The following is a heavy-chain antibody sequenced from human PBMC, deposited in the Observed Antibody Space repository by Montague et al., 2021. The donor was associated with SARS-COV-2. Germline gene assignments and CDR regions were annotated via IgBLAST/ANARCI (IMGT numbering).Heavy chain of an antibody. V-gene: IGHV4-59*01. CDR3: AREVRYYYNSSGPGAFDI. CDR2: IDYSGST. D-gene: IGHD3-22*01. J-gene: IGHJ3*02. CDR1: GASISSYY. Sequence: ETLSLTCTVSGASISSYYWSWIRQPPGKGLEWIGYIDYSGSTNYNPSRKSRVTISVDTSKNQFSLKLSSVTAPDTAVYYCAREVRYYYNSSGPGAFDIWGQGTMVTVSS.